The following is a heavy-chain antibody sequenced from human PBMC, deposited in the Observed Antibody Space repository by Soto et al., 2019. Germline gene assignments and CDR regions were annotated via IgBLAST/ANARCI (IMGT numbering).Heavy chain of an antibody. Sequence: GGSLRLSCAASGFTFSSYSMNWVRQAPGKGLEWVSYISSSSSTIYYADSVKGRFTISRDNAKNSLYLQMNSLRAEDTAVYYCALSQLRLKAARDMDVWGKGTTVTVSS. D-gene: IGHD2-2*01. CDR1: GFTFSSYS. V-gene: IGHV3-48*01. J-gene: IGHJ6*03. CDR2: ISSSSSTI. CDR3: ALSQLRLKAARDMDV.